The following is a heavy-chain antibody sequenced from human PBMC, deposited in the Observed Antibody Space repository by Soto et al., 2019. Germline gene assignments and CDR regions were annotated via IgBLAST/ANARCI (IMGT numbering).Heavy chain of an antibody. CDR3: TKSLNHYRMDV. CDR2: INPNTGGT. Sequence: ASVKVSCKASGYTFTAYYVHWVRQAPGQGLEWMGWINPNTGGTKYAQKFQGWVTMTRDTSISTAYMELSRLRSDDTAMYYCTKSLNHYRMDVSGQGTTVTVSS. D-gene: IGHD3-10*01. V-gene: IGHV1-2*04. CDR1: GYTFTAYY. J-gene: IGHJ6*02.